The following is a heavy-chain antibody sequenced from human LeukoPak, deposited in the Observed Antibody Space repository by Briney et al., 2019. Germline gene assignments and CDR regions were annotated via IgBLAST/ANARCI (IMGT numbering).Heavy chain of an antibody. CDR1: GYTFTGYY. D-gene: IGHD2-2*01. Sequence: ASVKVSCKASGYTFTGYYMHWVRQAPGQGLEWLAWINPNSGGTNYAQNFQGRVIMTRDTSISTAYMELTRLRSDDTAVYYCARGLGVPAETTTLFDYGGKGTLFTVSS. V-gene: IGHV1-2*02. J-gene: IGHJ4*02. CDR3: ARGLGVPAETTTLFDY. CDR2: INPNSGGT.